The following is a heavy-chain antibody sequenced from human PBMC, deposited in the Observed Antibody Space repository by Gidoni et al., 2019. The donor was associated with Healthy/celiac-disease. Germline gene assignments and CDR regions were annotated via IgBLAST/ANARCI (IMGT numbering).Heavy chain of an antibody. D-gene: IGHD2-2*01. CDR1: CASLSGPCYY. J-gene: IGHJ4*02. CDR2: FYFRGST. Sequence: QLQLQASVPGLVNPSETLSLTRTVSCASLSGPCYYSGWIRQPPGKGLEWIGSFYFRGSTYYNPYLKSRDTIFVDTSKNQFSLKLRSVTGADTAVYYCARQAIDIVVVPAARVDYWGQGTLVTVSS. CDR3: ARQAIDIVVVPAARVDY. V-gene: IGHV4-39*01.